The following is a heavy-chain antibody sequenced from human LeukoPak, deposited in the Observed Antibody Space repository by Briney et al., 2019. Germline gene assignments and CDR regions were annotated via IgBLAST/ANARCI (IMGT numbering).Heavy chain of an antibody. V-gene: IGHV4-61*02. CDR2: IYTSGST. D-gene: IGHD2-15*01. Sequence: SQTLSLTCTVSGGSISSGSYYWSWIRQPAGKGLEWIGRIYTSGSTNYNPSLKSRVTISVGTSKNQFSLKLSSVTAADTAVYYCARGKRDCSGGSCWGDYYYYYMDVWGKGTTVTVSS. CDR3: ARGKRDCSGGSCWGDYYYYYMDV. J-gene: IGHJ6*03. CDR1: GGSISSGSYY.